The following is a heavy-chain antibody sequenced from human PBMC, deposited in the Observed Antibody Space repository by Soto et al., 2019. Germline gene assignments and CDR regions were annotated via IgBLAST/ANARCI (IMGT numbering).Heavy chain of an antibody. V-gene: IGHV4-61*01. CDR3: AATRGWELTLGN. CDR2: IYYSGST. J-gene: IGHJ4*02. Sequence: QVQLQETGPGLVKPSETLSLTCTVSGGSVSSGSYYWSWIRQPPGKGLEWIGYIYYSGSTNYNPSLQSRVTISVDTSKNQFSLKLSSVTAADTAVYYCAATRGWELTLGNWGQGTLVTVSS. D-gene: IGHD1-26*01. CDR1: GGSVSSGSYY.